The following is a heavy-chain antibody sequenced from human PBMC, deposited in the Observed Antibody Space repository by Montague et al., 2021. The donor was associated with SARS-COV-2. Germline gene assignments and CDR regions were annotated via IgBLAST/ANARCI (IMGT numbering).Heavy chain of an antibody. CDR2: MSYDGSNK. CDR1: GFTFSSYA. J-gene: IGHJ4*02. V-gene: IGHV3-30-3*01. CDR3: ARARRGGYYDSLDY. D-gene: IGHD3-22*01. Sequence: SLRLSCAASGFTFSSYAMHWVRQAPGKGLERVAVMSYDGSNKYYADSVKGRFTISRDNSKNTLYLQMNSLRAEDTAVYYCARARRGGYYDSLDYWGQGTLVTVSS.